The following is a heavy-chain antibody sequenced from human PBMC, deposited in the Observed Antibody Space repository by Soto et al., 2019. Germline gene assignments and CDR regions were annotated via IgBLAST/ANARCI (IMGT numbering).Heavy chain of an antibody. Sequence: GGSLRLSCAASGFTFSSYAMSWVRQAPGTGLEWVSAISGSGGSTYYADSVKGRFTISRDNSKNTLYLQMNSLRAEDTAVYYCAKDDGYDFWSGYYFDYWGQGTLVTVSS. CDR1: GFTFSSYA. CDR2: ISGSGGST. CDR3: AKDDGYDFWSGYYFDY. V-gene: IGHV3-23*01. D-gene: IGHD3-3*01. J-gene: IGHJ4*02.